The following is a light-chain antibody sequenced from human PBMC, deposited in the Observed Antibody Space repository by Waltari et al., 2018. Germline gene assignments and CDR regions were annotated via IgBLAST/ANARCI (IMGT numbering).Light chain of an antibody. CDR2: WAS. Sequence: DIVMTQSPDSLAVSLGERATINCKSSQSLLGSSNNKNFLAWYQQKPGQPPKLLIYWASTRESGVPDRFRGSGSGTDFTLTISSLQAEDVAVYSCHQYYTSPFTFGPGTKVDIK. CDR3: HQYYTSPFT. J-gene: IGKJ3*01. V-gene: IGKV4-1*01. CDR1: QSLLGSSNNKNF.